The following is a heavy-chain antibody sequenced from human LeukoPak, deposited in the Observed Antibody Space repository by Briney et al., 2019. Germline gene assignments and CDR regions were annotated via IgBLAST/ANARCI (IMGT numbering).Heavy chain of an antibody. CDR1: GGSISSSNYY. J-gene: IGHJ4*02. D-gene: IGHD6-19*01. CDR2: IYYSGST. CDR3: ARLAVAGTVVDY. Sequence: PSETLSPTCTVSGGSISSSNYYWGWIRQPPGKGLEWIGSIYYSGSTYYNPSLKSRVTISVDTSKNQFSLKLSSVTAADTAVYYCARLAVAGTVVDYWGQGTLVTVSS. V-gene: IGHV4-39*01.